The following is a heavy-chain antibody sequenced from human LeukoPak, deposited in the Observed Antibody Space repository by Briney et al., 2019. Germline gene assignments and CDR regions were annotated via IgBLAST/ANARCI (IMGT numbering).Heavy chain of an antibody. Sequence: ASVTVSCKASGYTFSTYGISWVRQAPGQGLEWMGWSSTYNGNTEYAQQFQGRVTMTTDTSTSTAYMELRSLRSDDTAVYYCAKDLLPYYYDSSGYSPLDYWGQGTLVTVSS. CDR2: SSTYNGNT. V-gene: IGHV1-18*01. CDR3: AKDLLPYYYDSSGYSPLDY. D-gene: IGHD3-22*01. J-gene: IGHJ4*02. CDR1: GYTFSTYG.